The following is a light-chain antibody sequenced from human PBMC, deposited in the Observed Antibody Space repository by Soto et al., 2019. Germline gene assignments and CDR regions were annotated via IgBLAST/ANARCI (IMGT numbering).Light chain of an antibody. J-gene: IGKJ5*01. CDR3: QQYGSSLI. CDR1: QSVNSRR. V-gene: IGKV3-20*01. CDR2: GAS. Sequence: IMLTQSPGTLSLSPGERATLSCRASQSVNSRRLAWYQQKPGQAPRFLIYGASTRPIGIPDRFIGSGSGTDFTLTISRLEPEDFGVYYCQQYGSSLIFGQGTRLEIK.